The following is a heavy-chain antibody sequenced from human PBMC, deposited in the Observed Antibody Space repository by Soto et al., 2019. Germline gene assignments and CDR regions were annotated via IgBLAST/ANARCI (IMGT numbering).Heavy chain of an antibody. Sequence: QVQLQESGPGLVKPSETLSLTCTVSGGSISSYYWSWIRQPPGKGLEWIGYIYYTGSTNYNPSLTLPLTIPVATSKNQFSPNLSSVTAADTAVYYCARDYGDCFDFWGQGTLVTVSS. CDR3: ARDYGDCFDF. V-gene: IGHV4-59*01. CDR1: GGSISSYY. D-gene: IGHD4-17*01. J-gene: IGHJ4*02. CDR2: IYYTGST.